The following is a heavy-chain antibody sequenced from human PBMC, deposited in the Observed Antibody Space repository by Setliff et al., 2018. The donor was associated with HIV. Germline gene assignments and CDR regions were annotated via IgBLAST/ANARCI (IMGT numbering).Heavy chain of an antibody. V-gene: IGHV3-74*01. Sequence: GGSLRLSCAASGFTVSSYLMHGVRQAPGKGLVGVSYINSDGSSTNYADSVKGRFTISRDDAKNTLYLQMKSLRAEDTALYYCAREIKMATILGWTYYFDYWGQGTLVTVSS. J-gene: IGHJ4*02. CDR2: INSDGSST. D-gene: IGHD5-12*01. CDR3: AREIKMATILGWTYYFDY. CDR1: GFTVSSYL.